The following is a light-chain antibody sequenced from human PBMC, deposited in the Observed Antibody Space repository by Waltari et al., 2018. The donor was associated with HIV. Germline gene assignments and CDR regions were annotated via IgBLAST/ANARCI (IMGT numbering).Light chain of an antibody. Sequence: QSALPQSASVSGSPGQSITLSCTGPRSDVGGSNYVPWYQQHPAKDPKLMIYEVSHRPSGVSNRFSGSKSGSTASLTISGLQADDEADYYCSSYTSSSTLYYGFGTGTKVTVL. V-gene: IGLV2-14*01. J-gene: IGLJ1*01. CDR2: EVS. CDR3: SSYTSSSTLYYG. CDR1: RSDVGGSNY.